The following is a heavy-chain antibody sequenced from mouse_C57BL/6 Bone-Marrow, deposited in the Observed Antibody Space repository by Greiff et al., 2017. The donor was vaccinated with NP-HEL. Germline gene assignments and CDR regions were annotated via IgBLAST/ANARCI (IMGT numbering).Heavy chain of an antibody. CDR3: ERLSFITTVVENYAMDY. V-gene: IGHV5-15*01. CDR1: GFTFSDYG. J-gene: IGHJ4*01. Sequence: EVQLVESGGGLVQPGGSLKLSCAASGFTFSDYGMAWVRQAPRKGPEWVAFISNLAYSIYYADTVTGRFTISRENAKNTLYLEMSSLRSEDTDMYYCERLSFITTVVENYAMDYWGQGTSVTVSS. D-gene: IGHD1-1*01. CDR2: ISNLAYSI.